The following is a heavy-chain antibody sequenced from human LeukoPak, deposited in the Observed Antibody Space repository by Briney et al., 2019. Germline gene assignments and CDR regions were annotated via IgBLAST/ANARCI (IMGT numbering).Heavy chain of an antibody. V-gene: IGHV3-23*01. Sequence: GGSLRLSCAASGFTFSSAWMHWVRQAPGKGLEWVSAISGSGGSTYYADSVKGRFTISRDNSKNTLYLQMNSLRAEDTAVYYCAKILLWFGELYDYWGQGTLVTVSS. CDR1: GFTFSSAW. CDR2: ISGSGGST. D-gene: IGHD3-10*01. CDR3: AKILLWFGELYDY. J-gene: IGHJ4*02.